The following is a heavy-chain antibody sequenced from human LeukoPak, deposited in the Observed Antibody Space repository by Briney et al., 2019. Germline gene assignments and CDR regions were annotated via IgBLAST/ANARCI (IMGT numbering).Heavy chain of an antibody. V-gene: IGHV4-34*01. D-gene: IGHD1-26*01. CDR1: GGSFSGYY. Sequence: PSETLSLTCAVYGGSFSGYYWSWIRQPPGKGLEWIGEINHSGSTNYNPSLKSRVTISVDTSKNQFSLKLSSVTAADTAVYYCARDNQWEPDTATEGYHYFDCWGQGTLVTVSS. CDR2: INHSGST. J-gene: IGHJ4*02. CDR3: ARDNQWEPDTATEGYHYFDC.